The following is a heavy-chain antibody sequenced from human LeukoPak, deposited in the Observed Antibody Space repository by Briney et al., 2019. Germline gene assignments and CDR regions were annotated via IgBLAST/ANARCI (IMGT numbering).Heavy chain of an antibody. J-gene: IGHJ5*02. CDR1: GGSFSGYY. D-gene: IGHD3-3*01. V-gene: IGHV4-34*01. CDR3: ARGRPGTYDFWSGYSGGFDP. CDR2: INHSGST. Sequence: SETLSLTCAVYGGSFSGYYWSWIRQPPGKGLEWIGEINHSGSTNYNPSLKSRVTISVDTSKNQFSLKLSSVTPADTAVYYCARGRPGTYDFWSGYSGGFDPWGQGTLVTVSS.